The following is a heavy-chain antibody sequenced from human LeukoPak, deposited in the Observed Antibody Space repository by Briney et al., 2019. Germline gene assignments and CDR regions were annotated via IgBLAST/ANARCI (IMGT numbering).Heavy chain of an antibody. CDR3: ARGLGAHSPDYDYVWGSYRYTGGFDY. Sequence: SETLSLTCTVSGGSISSYYWSWIRQPPGKGLEWIGSIYYSGSTYYNPSLKSRVTISVDTSKNQFSLKLSSVTAADTAVYYCARGLGAHSPDYDYVWGSYRYTGGFDYWGQGTLVTVSS. CDR2: IYYSGST. CDR1: GGSISSYY. J-gene: IGHJ4*02. V-gene: IGHV4-59*05. D-gene: IGHD3-16*02.